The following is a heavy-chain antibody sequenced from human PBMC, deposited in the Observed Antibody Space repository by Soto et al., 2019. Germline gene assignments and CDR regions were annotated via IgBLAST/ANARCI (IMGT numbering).Heavy chain of an antibody. Sequence: QVQLVQSGSEVKKPGASVKVSCNASGYTLTSHGISGVRQAPGQGLEWMGWSSTYNGNTKYAQKFQERVTMTADTSTNTAHMELRSLRSDDTAMYYVARGYYDSSGPFDYWCQGTLGTVSS. J-gene: IGHJ4*02. CDR3: ARGYYDSSGPFDY. CDR1: GYTLTSHG. CDR2: SSTYNGNT. D-gene: IGHD3-22*01. V-gene: IGHV1-18*01.